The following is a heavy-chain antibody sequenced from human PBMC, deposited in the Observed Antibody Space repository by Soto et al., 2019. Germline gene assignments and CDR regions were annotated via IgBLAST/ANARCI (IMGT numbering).Heavy chain of an antibody. J-gene: IGHJ4*02. V-gene: IGHV3-48*02. Sequence: GGSLRLSCAASGFTFSSYSMNWVRQAPGKGLEWVSYISSSSSTIYYADSVKGRFTISRDNAKNSLYLQMNSLRDEDTAVYYCARVHPPYYYDSSGYYYFDYWGQGTLVTVSS. CDR3: ARVHPPYYYDSSGYYYFDY. D-gene: IGHD3-22*01. CDR1: GFTFSSYS. CDR2: ISSSSSTI.